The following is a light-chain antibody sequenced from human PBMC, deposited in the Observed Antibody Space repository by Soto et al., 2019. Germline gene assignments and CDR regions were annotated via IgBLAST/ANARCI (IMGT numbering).Light chain of an antibody. V-gene: IGKV1-39*01. J-gene: IGKJ5*01. CDR2: AAS. CDR3: QQSYSTPIT. CDR1: QTISTY. Sequence: DIQMTQSPSSLSASVGDRVTITCRASQTISTYLNWYQQKPGKAPKFLIYAASSLQSGVPSRFSGSGSGTDFTLTISSLQPEDCATYYCQQSYSTPITFGQGTRLDIK.